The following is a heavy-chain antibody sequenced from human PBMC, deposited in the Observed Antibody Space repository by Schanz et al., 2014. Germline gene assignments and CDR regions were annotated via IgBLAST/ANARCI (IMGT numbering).Heavy chain of an antibody. Sequence: QVQLQESGPGLVKPSQTLSLTCTVSGGSIRSGTYYWSWIRQPAGKALEWVGRVFPNGITNYNPSLKTRVTISLHTSNTQFSVTLTSLTAADTAVYYCARDTTWRLDLGGRGTLVTVSS. CDR1: GGSIRSGTYY. CDR3: ARDTTWRLDL. D-gene: IGHD1-1*01. J-gene: IGHJ2*01. V-gene: IGHV4-61*02. CDR2: VFPNGIT.